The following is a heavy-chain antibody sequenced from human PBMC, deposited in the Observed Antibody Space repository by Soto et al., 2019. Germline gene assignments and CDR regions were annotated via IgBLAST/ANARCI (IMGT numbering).Heavy chain of an antibody. D-gene: IGHD3-3*01. CDR1: GSTFSSYG. CDR3: AKIQDFWSGYYSRFYYYGMDV. Sequence: GGSLRLSCAASGSTFSSYGMHWVRQAPGKGLEWVAVISYDGSNKYYADSVKGRFTISRDNSKNTLYLQMNSLRAEDTAVYYCAKIQDFWSGYYSRFYYYGMDVWGQGTTVTVSS. CDR2: ISYDGSNK. V-gene: IGHV3-30*18. J-gene: IGHJ6*02.